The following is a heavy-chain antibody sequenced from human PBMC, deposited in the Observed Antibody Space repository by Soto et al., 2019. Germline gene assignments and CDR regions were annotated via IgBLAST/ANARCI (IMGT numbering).Heavy chain of an antibody. D-gene: IGHD6-6*01. J-gene: IGHJ6*02. CDR3: EDTAVYYCVREQLVTSGYYYGMDV. V-gene: IGHV3-30*09. Sequence: QVQLVESGGGVVQPGRSLKLSCVASGFTFSTYAMHWVRQAPGKGLEWVAVISYDGSKKFYADSVQGRFAIYRDNSKNTIYLQMNSLRPEDTDSLRPEDTAVYYCVREQLVTSGYYYGMDVWGQGTTVTVSS. CDR1: GFTFSTYA. CDR2: ISYDGSKK.